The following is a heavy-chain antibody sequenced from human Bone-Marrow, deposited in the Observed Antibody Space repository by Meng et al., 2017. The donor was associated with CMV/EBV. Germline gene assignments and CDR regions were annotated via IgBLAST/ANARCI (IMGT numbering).Heavy chain of an antibody. CDR2: ISSSSSYI. Sequence: GESLKISCAASGFTFSDYYMSWIRQAPGKGLEWVSSISSSSSYIYYADAVKGRFTISRDNAKNSLYLQMNSLRAEDTVVYYCARDGVKGYCSSTSCYCYWGQGTLATVPS. CDR3: ARDGVKGYCSSTSCYCY. V-gene: IGHV3-11*06. CDR1: GFTFSDYY. J-gene: IGHJ4*02. D-gene: IGHD2-2*01.